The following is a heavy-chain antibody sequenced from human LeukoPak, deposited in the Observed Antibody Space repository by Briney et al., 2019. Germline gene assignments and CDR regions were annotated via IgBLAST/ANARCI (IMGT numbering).Heavy chain of an antibody. D-gene: IGHD6-13*01. V-gene: IGHV1-2*02. CDR2: INPNSGGT. CDR1: GYTFTGYY. J-gene: IGHJ4*02. CDR3: ARVRPPREAAAGIGY. Sequence: VASVKVSCKASGYTFTGYYMHWVRQAPGQGLEWMGWINPNSGGTNYAQKFQGRVTMTRDTSISTAYMELSRLRSDDTAVYYCARVRPPREAAAGIGYWGQGTLVTVSS.